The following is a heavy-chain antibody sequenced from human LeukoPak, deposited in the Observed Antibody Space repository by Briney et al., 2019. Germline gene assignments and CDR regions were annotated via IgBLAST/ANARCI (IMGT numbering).Heavy chain of an antibody. CDR2: ISSSSTTI. V-gene: IGHV3-48*01. Sequence: GGSLRLSCAASGFTFSSYSMNWVRQAPGKGLEWVSYISSSSTTIYYADSVKGRITISRDNAKNSLYLQMNSLRAEDTAVYYCARDRGSSGWYYFDYWGQGTLVTVSS. D-gene: IGHD6-19*01. CDR1: GFTFSSYS. CDR3: ARDRGSSGWYYFDY. J-gene: IGHJ4*02.